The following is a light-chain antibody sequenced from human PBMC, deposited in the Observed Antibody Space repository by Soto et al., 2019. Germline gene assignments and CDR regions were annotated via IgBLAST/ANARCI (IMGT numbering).Light chain of an antibody. V-gene: IGKV1-5*01. Sequence: DIQITPSPSTLSPSVGYTVNTTRPASQNIERWLAWYQQKAGTAPKLLLYDVSSLGSGVPSRCSGRGSATEFILTINGLQPDDVATYFCKQFKSDTWTFGQGTKVDIK. CDR1: QNIERW. CDR3: KQFKSDTWT. CDR2: DVS. J-gene: IGKJ1*01.